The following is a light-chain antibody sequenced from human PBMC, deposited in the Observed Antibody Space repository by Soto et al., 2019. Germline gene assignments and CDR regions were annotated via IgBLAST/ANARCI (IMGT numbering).Light chain of an antibody. CDR1: QSFLYNSNNKNY. Sequence: DIVMTQSPDSLAVSLGERASINCKSSQSFLYNSNNKNYLAWYQQKPGQPPKLLIYWASTRESGVPDRFSGSGSGTDFTLTINTLQAEDVAVYYCQQYYSTPMYTFGQGTKLEIK. CDR2: WAS. CDR3: QQYYSTPMYT. J-gene: IGKJ2*01. V-gene: IGKV4-1*01.